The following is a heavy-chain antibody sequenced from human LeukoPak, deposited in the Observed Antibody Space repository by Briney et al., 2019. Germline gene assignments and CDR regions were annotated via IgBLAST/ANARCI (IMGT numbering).Heavy chain of an antibody. J-gene: IGHJ3*02. CDR3: AKDLMVIIVSGALDI. CDR2: ISSSGGNT. Sequence: GGSLRLSCAASGFTFSNYAMSWVRQAPGKGLEWVSAISSSGGNTYYADSVKGRFTISRDNSKNTLNLQMNSLRAEDTAVYYCAKDLMVIIVSGALDIWGQGTMVTASS. CDR1: GFTFSNYA. D-gene: IGHD3-3*01. V-gene: IGHV3-23*01.